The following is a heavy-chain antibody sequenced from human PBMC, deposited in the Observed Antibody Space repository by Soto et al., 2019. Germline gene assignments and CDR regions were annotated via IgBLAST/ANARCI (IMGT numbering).Heavy chain of an antibody. V-gene: IGHV1-2*02. CDR2: INPNRGGT. CDR3: ARQWAIAAANWFDP. J-gene: IGHJ5*02. D-gene: IGHD6-13*01. CDR1: GYTFTGYY. Sequence: QVQLVQSGAEVKKPGASVKVSCKASGYTFTGYYMHWVRQAPGQGLEWMGWINPNRGGTNYAQKFQGRVTMTRDTSISTAYMELSRLRSDDTAVYYCARQWAIAAANWFDPWGQGTLVTVSS.